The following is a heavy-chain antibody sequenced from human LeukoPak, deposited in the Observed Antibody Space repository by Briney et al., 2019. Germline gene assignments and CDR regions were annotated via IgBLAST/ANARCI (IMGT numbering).Heavy chain of an antibody. V-gene: IGHV4-59*11. Sequence: SVTLSLTCIVSVGPIRTQDWSWSRQPPGKGREWWGYNDYSWSTNYNPSLNSRGTISVDTSKNQSSLTLNSVTAADTAAYSCAKGATFRATYYMDDWGKGTTVTVTS. CDR1: VGPIRTQD. CDR3: AKGATFRATYYMDD. CDR2: NDYSWST. D-gene: IGHD3-10*01. J-gene: IGHJ6*03.